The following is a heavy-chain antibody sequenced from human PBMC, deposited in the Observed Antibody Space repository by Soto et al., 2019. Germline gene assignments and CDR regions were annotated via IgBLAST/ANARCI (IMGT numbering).Heavy chain of an antibody. CDR3: ASVHVMVVAGSTFDY. V-gene: IGHV4-38-2*02. Sequence: SEPLSLTCTVPGYSISSGSYWAWIRQPPGKGPEWIASIDHGGTTFYNPSLKNRITISVDTSNNQFSLKLTSVTAAATAVYYCASVHVMVVAGSTFDYWGHGTLVTVSS. CDR2: IDHGGTT. CDR1: GYSISSGSY. J-gene: IGHJ4*01. D-gene: IGHD6-19*01.